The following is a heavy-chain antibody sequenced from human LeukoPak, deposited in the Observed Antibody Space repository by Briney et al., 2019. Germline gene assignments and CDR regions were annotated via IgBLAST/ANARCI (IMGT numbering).Heavy chain of an antibody. CDR1: GFTFSSYG. D-gene: IGHD1-26*01. Sequence: GGSLRLSCAASGFTFSSYGMHWVRQAPGKGLEWVSIIYSDGSTYYADSVKGRFTISRDTSKNTLFLQMNSLRAEDMAVYYCARIYSGSHYSWGQGTLVTISS. J-gene: IGHJ4*02. V-gene: IGHV3-53*01. CDR3: ARIYSGSHYS. CDR2: IYSDGST.